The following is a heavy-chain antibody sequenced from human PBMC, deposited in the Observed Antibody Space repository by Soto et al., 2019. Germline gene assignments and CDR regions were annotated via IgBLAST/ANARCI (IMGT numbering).Heavy chain of an antibody. J-gene: IGHJ5*02. CDR3: AREQYNWNVNWFDP. CDR1: GGSISSYY. V-gene: IGHV4-59*01. Sequence: SETLSLTCTVSGGSISSYYWSWIRQPPGKGLEWIGYIYYSGSTNYNPSLKSRVTISVDTSKNQFSLKLSSVTAADTAVYYCAREQYNWNVNWFDPWGQGTLVTVSS. D-gene: IGHD1-20*01. CDR2: IYYSGST.